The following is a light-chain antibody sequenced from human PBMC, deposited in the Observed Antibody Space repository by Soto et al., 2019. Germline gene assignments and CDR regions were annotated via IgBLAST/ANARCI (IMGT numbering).Light chain of an antibody. V-gene: IGLV2-14*03. CDR3: CSLTTSGTGV. J-gene: IGLJ2*01. Sequence: QSALTQPASVSGSPGQSITVSCIGTYGDIGSTHYVSWYQQHPGEAPKLIIYDVAYRPSGISARFSASKSGNTASLTISGLQAEDEADYHCCSLTTSGTGVFGGGTKVTVL. CDR2: DVA. CDR1: YGDIGSTHY.